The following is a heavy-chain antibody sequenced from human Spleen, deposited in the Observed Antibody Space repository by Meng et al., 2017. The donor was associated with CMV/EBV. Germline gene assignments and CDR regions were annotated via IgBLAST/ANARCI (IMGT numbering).Heavy chain of an antibody. V-gene: IGHV3-9*01. J-gene: IGHJ4*02. CDR1: GFTFGDYA. CDR2: VSWNSVSI. CDR3: AKDNYPTVTPFFDY. D-gene: IGHD4-11*01. Sequence: SLKISCAASGFTFGDYAMHWVRQAPGKGLEWVSGVSWNSVSIAYADSVKGRFTISRDNTKNSLYLHMNSLRAEDTAFYYCAKDNYPTVTPFFDYWGQGTLVTVSS.